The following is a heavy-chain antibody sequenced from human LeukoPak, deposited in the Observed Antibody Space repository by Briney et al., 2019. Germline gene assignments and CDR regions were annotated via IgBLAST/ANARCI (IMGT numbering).Heavy chain of an antibody. Sequence: GGSLRLSCAASEFTISDHYMDWVRQAPGKGLEWVGRTSNKAGSCTTDYAASVKGRFTISRDDSKNLLYLQMKSLKAEDTAVYYCTRPYFSDWGQGTLVT. D-gene: IGHD2-15*01. CDR1: EFTISDHY. V-gene: IGHV3-72*01. J-gene: IGHJ4*02. CDR3: TRPYFSD. CDR2: TSNKAGSCTT.